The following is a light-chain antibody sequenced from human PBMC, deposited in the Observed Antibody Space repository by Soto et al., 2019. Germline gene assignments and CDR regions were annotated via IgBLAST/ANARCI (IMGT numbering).Light chain of an antibody. CDR3: QQRSNWPPIT. CDR2: ADS. CDR1: QSVSGY. Sequence: EIVLTQSPATLSLSPGDTATLSCRASQSVSGYIGWYQQKPGQAPRLLIYADSNRATGIPARFSGSGSGTDFTLTISSLEPEDFAVYYCQQRSNWPPITLGQGTRLEIK. V-gene: IGKV3-11*01. J-gene: IGKJ5*01.